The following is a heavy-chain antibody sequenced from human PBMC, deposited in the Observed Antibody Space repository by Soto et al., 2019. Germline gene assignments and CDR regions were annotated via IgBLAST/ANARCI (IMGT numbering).Heavy chain of an antibody. V-gene: IGHV3-23*01. CDR2: ISGSGGST. CDR1: GFTFSGYA. D-gene: IGHD3-10*01. J-gene: IGHJ4*02. Sequence: GGSLRLSYAASGFTFSGYAMSWVRQAPGKGLEWVSAISGSGGSTYYADSVKGRFTISRDNSKNTLYLQMNSLRAEDTAVYYCAKVHRDLWFGEIDYWGQGTLVTSPQ. CDR3: AKVHRDLWFGEIDY.